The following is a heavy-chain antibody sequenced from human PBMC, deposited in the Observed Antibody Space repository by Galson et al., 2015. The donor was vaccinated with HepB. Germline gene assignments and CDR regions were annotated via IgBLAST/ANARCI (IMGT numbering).Heavy chain of an antibody. Sequence: SLRLSCAASGCTFDAFTMHWVRQAPGKGLEWVSLITWDGYTAYADSVKGRFTISRDNNKNSLSLQMSSLRTEDTAFYYCAKPADRNYMDVWGKGTTVIVSS. J-gene: IGHJ6*03. D-gene: IGHD2-15*01. CDR1: GCTFDAFT. CDR3: AKPADRNYMDV. V-gene: IGHV3-43*01. CDR2: ITWDGYTA.